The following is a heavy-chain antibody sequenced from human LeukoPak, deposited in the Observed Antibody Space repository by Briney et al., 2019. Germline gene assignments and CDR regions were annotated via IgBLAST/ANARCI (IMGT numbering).Heavy chain of an antibody. V-gene: IGHV1-2*02. Sequence: ASVKLSCTPSGYSFYDFYIHWVRQAPGQGLEWMGWINPNSGGRYYAQTFQGRVTITRDTSNSTAYMVLSSLTSDDTAVYYCSRGGCRGGSCYASWFDPWGEGTLVSVSS. CDR1: GYSFYDFY. CDR3: SRGGCRGGSCYASWFDP. J-gene: IGHJ5*02. CDR2: INPNSGGR. D-gene: IGHD2-15*01.